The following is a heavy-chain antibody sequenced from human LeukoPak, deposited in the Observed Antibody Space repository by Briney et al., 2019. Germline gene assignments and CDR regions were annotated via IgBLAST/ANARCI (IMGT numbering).Heavy chain of an antibody. CDR1: GFTFSSYA. CDR2: ISGSGGST. J-gene: IGHJ6*02. Sequence: GGSLRLSCAASGFTFSSYAMSWVRQAPGKGLKWVSAISGSGGSTYYADSVKGRFTISRDNSKNTLYLQMNSLRAEDTAVYYCAGKDIVVVPAAAQYYYYGMDVWGQGTTVTVSS. CDR3: AGKDIVVVPAAAQYYYYGMDV. V-gene: IGHV3-23*01. D-gene: IGHD2-2*01.